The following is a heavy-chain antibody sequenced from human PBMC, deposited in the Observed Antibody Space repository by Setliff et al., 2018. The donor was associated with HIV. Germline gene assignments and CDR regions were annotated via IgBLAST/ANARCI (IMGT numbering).Heavy chain of an antibody. CDR3: ARVPFGSGSYYFDF. V-gene: IGHV4-30-4*01. J-gene: IGHJ4*02. Sequence: LSLTCTVSGASVNSDAYYWSWIRQTPGKGLEWIGYIYYSGDTYYNATLQSRATILLDTSKNQFFLTLTSVTAADTTVYFCARVPFGSGSYYFDFWGQGTLVTVS. CDR1: GASVNSDAYY. CDR2: IYYSGDT. D-gene: IGHD3-10*01.